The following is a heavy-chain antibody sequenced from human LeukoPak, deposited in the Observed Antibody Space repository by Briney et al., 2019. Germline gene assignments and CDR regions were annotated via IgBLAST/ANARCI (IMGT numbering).Heavy chain of an antibody. Sequence: ASVKVSCKASGYTFTSYYMHWVRQAPGQGLEWMGIINPSGGSTSYAQKFQGRVTMTRDMSTSTVYMELSSLRSEDTAVYYCARAYSGYSYGYYWFDPWGQGTLVTVSS. D-gene: IGHD5-18*01. CDR1: GYTFTSYY. CDR3: ARAYSGYSYGYYWFDP. J-gene: IGHJ5*02. CDR2: INPSGGST. V-gene: IGHV1-46*01.